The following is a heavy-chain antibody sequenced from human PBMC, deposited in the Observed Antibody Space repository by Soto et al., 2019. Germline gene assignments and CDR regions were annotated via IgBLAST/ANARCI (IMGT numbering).Heavy chain of an antibody. V-gene: IGHV5-51*01. CDR3: ASRGGSSAYRAYFYHDMDV. Sequence: GESLKISCKGSGYSFTNYWIGWVRQMPGKGLEWMGIIYPGDSDTRYSPSFQGQVTISADKSIGTAYLQWSSLKASDTAMYYCASRGGSSAYRAYFYHDMDVWGQGTTVTVSS. D-gene: IGHD3-16*01. CDR1: GYSFTNYW. CDR2: IYPGDSDT. J-gene: IGHJ6*02.